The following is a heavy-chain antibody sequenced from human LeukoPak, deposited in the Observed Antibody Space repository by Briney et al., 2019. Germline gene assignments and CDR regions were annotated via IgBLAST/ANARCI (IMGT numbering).Heavy chain of an antibody. Sequence: PSETLSLTCTVSGGSISSGSYYWSWIRQPAGKGLEWIGRIYTSGSTNYNPSLKSRVTISVDTSKNQFSLKLSSVTAADTAVYYCAREVVDMWVFTASSYYYYMDVWGKGTTVTISS. J-gene: IGHJ6*03. CDR1: GGSISSGSYY. CDR2: IYTSGST. CDR3: AREVVDMWVFTASSYYYYMDV. V-gene: IGHV4-61*02. D-gene: IGHD2-15*01.